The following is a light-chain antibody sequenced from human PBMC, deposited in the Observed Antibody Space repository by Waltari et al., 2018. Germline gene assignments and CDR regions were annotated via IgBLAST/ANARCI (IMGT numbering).Light chain of an antibody. V-gene: IGKV3-20*01. Sequence: VILTQSPATLSLSPGERATLSCRASQSVSSYLAWYQQKPGQAPRPLIYGASSRATGIPDRFSGSGSGTEFTLIISSLEPEDFAVYYCQKYATAPWTFGQGTKVEIK. CDR3: QKYATAPWT. CDR2: GAS. J-gene: IGKJ1*01. CDR1: QSVSSY.